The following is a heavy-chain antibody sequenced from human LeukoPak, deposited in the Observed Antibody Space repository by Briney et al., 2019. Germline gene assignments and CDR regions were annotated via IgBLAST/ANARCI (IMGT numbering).Heavy chain of an antibody. J-gene: IGHJ1*01. V-gene: IGHV1-18*01. CDR3: ARGDCSGGSCFLPEYFQH. Sequence: ASVKVSCKASGYTLTSFSVSWVRQAPGQGLEWMGWTSAYNGDTNYAQKLQGRVTMTTDTSTNTAYMELRSLRSDDTAVYYCARGDCSGGSCFLPEYFQHWGQGTLVTVSS. D-gene: IGHD2-15*01. CDR2: TSAYNGDT. CDR1: GYTLTSFS.